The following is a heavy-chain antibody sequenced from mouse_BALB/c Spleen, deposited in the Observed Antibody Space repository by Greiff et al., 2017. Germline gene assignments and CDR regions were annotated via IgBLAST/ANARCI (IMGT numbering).Heavy chain of an antibody. V-gene: IGHV2-9*02. J-gene: IGHJ3*01. Sequence: QVQLQQSGPGLVAPSQSLSITCTVSGFSLTSYGVHWVRQPPGKGLEWLGVIWAGGSTNYNSALMSRLSISKDNSKSQVFLKMNSLQTDDTAMYYCASFITTVVATDAYWGQGTLVTGSA. CDR2: IWAGGST. D-gene: IGHD1-1*01. CDR1: GFSLTSYG. CDR3: ASFITTVVATDAY.